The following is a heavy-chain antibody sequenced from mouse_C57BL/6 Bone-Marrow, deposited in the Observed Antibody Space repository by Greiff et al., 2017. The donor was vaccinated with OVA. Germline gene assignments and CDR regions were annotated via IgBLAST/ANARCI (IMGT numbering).Heavy chain of an antibody. CDR3: AATVLIRYFDV. CDR2: IYPRSGNT. Sequence: VKLMESGAELARPGASVKLSCKASGYTFTSYGISWVKQRTGQGLEWIGEIYPRSGNTYYNEKFKGKATLTADKSSSTAYMELRSLTSEDSAVYFCAATVLIRYFDVWGTGTTVTVSS. D-gene: IGHD1-1*01. V-gene: IGHV1-81*01. J-gene: IGHJ1*03. CDR1: GYTFTSYG.